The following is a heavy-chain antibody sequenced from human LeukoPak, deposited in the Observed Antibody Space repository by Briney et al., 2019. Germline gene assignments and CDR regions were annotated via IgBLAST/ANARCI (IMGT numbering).Heavy chain of an antibody. J-gene: IGHJ3*02. CDR1: GYIFTAYY. Sequence: GASVKVSCKASGYIFTAYYIHWLRQAPGPGLEWMGWINPNSGGTSFALNFQGRVTLTRDTSICTVYMELSRLRSDDTAVYYCARDLSGGALGAFDIWGQGTMVTVSS. V-gene: IGHV1-2*02. D-gene: IGHD2-15*01. CDR3: ARDLSGGALGAFDI. CDR2: INPNSGGT.